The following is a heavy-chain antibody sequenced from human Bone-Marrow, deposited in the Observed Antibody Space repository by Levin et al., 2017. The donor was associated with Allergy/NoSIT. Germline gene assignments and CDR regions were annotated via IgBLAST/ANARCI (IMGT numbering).Heavy chain of an antibody. CDR2: IWYDGTNK. D-gene: IGHD1-1*01. CDR3: ARDLDTSELVDS. CDR1: GFKFSDRG. V-gene: IGHV3-33*01. Sequence: GGSLRLSCAASGFKFSDRGMHWVRQAPGKGLEWVGIIWYDGTNKNYADSVGGRFTISRDNAKNRLYLRKNSLGAEDTAVYYCARDLDTSELVDSWGQGTLVTVAS. J-gene: IGHJ4*02.